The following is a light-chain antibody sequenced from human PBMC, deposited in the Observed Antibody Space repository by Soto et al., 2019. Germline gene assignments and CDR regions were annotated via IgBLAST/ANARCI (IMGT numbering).Light chain of an antibody. CDR3: QQYNNWPPNT. V-gene: IGKV3-15*01. J-gene: IGKJ2*01. CDR2: GVS. Sequence: ETVMTQSPATLSVSPGERATLSCRASQSVGSNLAWYQQRPGQAPRLLIYGVSTRATGIPSRVSGSGSGTEFTLSISSLQSEDFAVYYCQQYNNWPPNTFGQGTKLEIK. CDR1: QSVGSN.